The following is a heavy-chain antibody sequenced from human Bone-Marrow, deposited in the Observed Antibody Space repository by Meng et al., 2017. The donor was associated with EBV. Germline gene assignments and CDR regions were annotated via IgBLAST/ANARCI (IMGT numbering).Heavy chain of an antibody. CDR1: GGPIGSSNW. Sequence: QGKPREAGPGPGKPSGTLSLTWAVSGGPIGSSNWWSWVRQPPGKGLEWIGEIYHSGSTNYNPSLKSRVTISVDKSKNQFSLKLSSVTAADTAVYYCVGAYYGDSSGYYYAYWGQGTLVTVSS. V-gene: IGHV4-4*02. J-gene: IGHJ4*02. CDR2: IYHSGST. CDR3: VGAYYGDSSGYYYAY. D-gene: IGHD3-22*01.